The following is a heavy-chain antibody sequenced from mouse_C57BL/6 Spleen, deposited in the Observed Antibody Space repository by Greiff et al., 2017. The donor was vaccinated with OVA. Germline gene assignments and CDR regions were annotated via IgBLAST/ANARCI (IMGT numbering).Heavy chain of an antibody. D-gene: IGHD2-3*01. V-gene: IGHV5-17*01. J-gene: IGHJ1*03. Sequence: EVMLVESGGGLVKPGGSLKLSCAASGFTFSDYGMHWVRQAPEKGLEWVAYISSGSSTIYYADTVKGRFTISRDNAKNTLFLQMTSLRSEDTAMYYCARDGYYVRYFDVWGTGTTVTVSS. CDR2: ISSGSSTI. CDR3: ARDGYYVRYFDV. CDR1: GFTFSDYG.